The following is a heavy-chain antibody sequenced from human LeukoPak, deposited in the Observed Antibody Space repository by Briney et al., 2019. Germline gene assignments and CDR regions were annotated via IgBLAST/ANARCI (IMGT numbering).Heavy chain of an antibody. CDR2: INPSGGST. Sequence: ASVKVSCKASGYTFTSYYMHWVRQAPGQGLEWMGIINPSGGSTSYAQKFQGRVTMTRDMSTSTVYMELSSLRSEDTAVYYCARDGYRSSTSSYYFDYWGQGTLVTVSS. V-gene: IGHV1-46*01. CDR1: GYTFTSYY. CDR3: ARDGYRSSTSSYYFDY. J-gene: IGHJ4*02. D-gene: IGHD2-2*01.